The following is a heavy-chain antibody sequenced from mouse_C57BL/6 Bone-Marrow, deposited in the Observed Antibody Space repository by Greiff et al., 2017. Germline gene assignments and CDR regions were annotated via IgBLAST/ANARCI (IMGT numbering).Heavy chain of an antibody. V-gene: IGHV1-81*01. CDR1: GYTFTSYG. CDR2: IYPRSGNT. D-gene: IGHD1-1*01. Sequence: VQRVESGAELARPGASVKLSCKASGYTFTSYGISWVKQRTGQGLEWIGEIYPRSGNTYYNEKFKGKATLTADKSSSTAYMELRSLTSEDSAVYFCAELSLYYYGSRSWFAYWGQGTLVTVSA. CDR3: AELSLYYYGSRSWFAY. J-gene: IGHJ3*01.